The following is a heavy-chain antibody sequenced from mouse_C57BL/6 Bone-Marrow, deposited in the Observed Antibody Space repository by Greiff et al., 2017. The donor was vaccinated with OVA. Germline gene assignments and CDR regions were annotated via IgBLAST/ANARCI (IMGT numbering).Heavy chain of an antibody. V-gene: IGHV1-61*01. CDR3: ARRRYLDYFDY. J-gene: IGHJ2*01. CDR1: GYTFTSYW. Sequence: QVQLQQPGAELVRPGSSVKLSCKASGYTFTSYWMDWVKQRPGQGLEWIGNIYPSDSETHYNQKFKDKATLTVDKSSSTAYMQLSSLTSEDSAVYYCARRRYLDYFDYWGQGTTLTVSS. D-gene: IGHD2-14*01. CDR2: IYPSDSET.